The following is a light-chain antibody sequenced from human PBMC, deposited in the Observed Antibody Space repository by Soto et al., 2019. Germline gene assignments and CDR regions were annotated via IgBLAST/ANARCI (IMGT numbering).Light chain of an antibody. J-gene: IGLJ3*02. Sequence: QAVVTQEPSLTVSPGGPVTVPCGSRIAAVTSGHWPYWFQQKPGQAPRTLIYDISSKHSWTPARFSGSLLGGKAALTLSGAQPEDEAEYYCLLSYSGAWVFGGGTKLTVL. V-gene: IGLV7-46*01. CDR3: LLSYSGAWV. CDR2: DIS. CDR1: IAAVTSGHW.